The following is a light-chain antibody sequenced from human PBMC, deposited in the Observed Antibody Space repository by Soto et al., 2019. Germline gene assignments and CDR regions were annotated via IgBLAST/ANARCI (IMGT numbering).Light chain of an antibody. CDR2: GNS. CDR1: SSNIGAGYD. V-gene: IGLV1-40*01. CDR3: SSYAVTNIFV. Sequence: QSALTQPPSVSGAPGQRVTISCTGSSSNIGAGYDVHWYQQLPGTAPKLLIYGNSNRPSGVPDRFSGSKSGTSASLAITGLQAEDVADYYCSSYAVTNIFVFGTGTKVTVL. J-gene: IGLJ1*01.